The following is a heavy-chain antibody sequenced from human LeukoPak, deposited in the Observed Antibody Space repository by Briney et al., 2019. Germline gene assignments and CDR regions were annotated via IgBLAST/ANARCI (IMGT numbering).Heavy chain of an antibody. Sequence: SETLSLTCTVSGGSISSSSYYWGWIRQPPGKGLEWIGSIYYSGNTYYSPSLKSRVTVSVDTSKNQFSLKLSSVTAADTAVYYCAIRGSGLNWFDPWGQGTLVTVSS. J-gene: IGHJ5*02. CDR2: IYYSGNT. CDR3: AIRGSGLNWFDP. CDR1: GGSISSSSYY. D-gene: IGHD3-22*01. V-gene: IGHV4-39*01.